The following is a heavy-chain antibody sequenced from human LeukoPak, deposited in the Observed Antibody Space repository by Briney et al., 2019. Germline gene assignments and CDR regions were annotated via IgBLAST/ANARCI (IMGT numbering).Heavy chain of an antibody. Sequence: GGSLRLSCAASGFTFYNYGMGWVRQTPGKGLEWVATIGTSGANTYHADSVKGRFTISRDNSKGTLYLQMNSLRAEDTAVYHCAKKSGDHFHFDFWGQGTLVTVSS. V-gene: IGHV3-23*01. J-gene: IGHJ4*02. D-gene: IGHD2-21*01. CDR2: IGTSGANT. CDR3: AKKSGDHFHFDF. CDR1: GFTFYNYG.